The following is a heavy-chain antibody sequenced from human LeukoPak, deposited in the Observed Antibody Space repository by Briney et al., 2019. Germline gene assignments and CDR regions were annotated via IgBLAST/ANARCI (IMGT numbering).Heavy chain of an antibody. J-gene: IGHJ4*02. CDR2: ISYDGSNK. V-gene: IGHV3-30*18. CDR1: GFTFSSYG. CDR3: AKMSQLLWFGELLSPFDY. Sequence: GGSLRLSCAASGFTFSSYGMHWVRQAPGKGLEWVAVISYDGSNKYYADSVKGRFTISRDNSKNTLYLQMNSLRAEDTAVYYCAKMSQLLWFGELLSPFDYWGQGTLVTVSS. D-gene: IGHD3-10*01.